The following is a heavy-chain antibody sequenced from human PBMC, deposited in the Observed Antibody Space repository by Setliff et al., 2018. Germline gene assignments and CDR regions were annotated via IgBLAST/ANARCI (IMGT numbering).Heavy chain of an antibody. Sequence: SETLSLTCTVSGGSISTYFWSWIRQPPGKGLEWIGYIHHNGNTNFNPSLKSRVNMSVDTSKNQIALNLKSVTAADTAVYYCARDRTAYSYGLDVWGQGTTVTVSS. J-gene: IGHJ6*02. D-gene: IGHD5-18*01. CDR3: ARDRTAYSYGLDV. V-gene: IGHV4-59*01. CDR2: IHHNGNT. CDR1: GGSISTYF.